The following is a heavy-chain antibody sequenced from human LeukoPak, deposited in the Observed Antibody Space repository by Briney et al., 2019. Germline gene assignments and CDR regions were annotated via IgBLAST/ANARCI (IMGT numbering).Heavy chain of an antibody. J-gene: IGHJ1*01. CDR3: GKDRRYSSSWYAEYFQH. CDR1: GFTFSSYA. V-gene: IGHV3-23*01. D-gene: IGHD6-13*01. Sequence: LPGGSLRLSCAASGFTFSSYAMSWVRQAPGKGLEWVSAISGSGGSTYYADSVKGRFTISRDNSKNTLYLQMNSLRAEDTAVYYCGKDRRYSSSWYAEYFQHWGQGTLVTVSS. CDR2: ISGSGGST.